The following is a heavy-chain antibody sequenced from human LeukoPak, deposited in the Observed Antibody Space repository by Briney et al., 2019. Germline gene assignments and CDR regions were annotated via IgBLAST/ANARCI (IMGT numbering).Heavy chain of an antibody. CDR1: GYTLTELS. Sequence: ASVKVSCKVSGYTLTELSMHWVRQAPGKGLEWMGGFDPEDGETIYTQKFQGRVTMTEDTSTDTAYMELSRLRSDDTAVYYCARVTDDYVFWFDPWGQGTLVTVSS. CDR3: ARVTDDYVFWFDP. J-gene: IGHJ5*02. CDR2: FDPEDGET. V-gene: IGHV1-24*01. D-gene: IGHD4-17*01.